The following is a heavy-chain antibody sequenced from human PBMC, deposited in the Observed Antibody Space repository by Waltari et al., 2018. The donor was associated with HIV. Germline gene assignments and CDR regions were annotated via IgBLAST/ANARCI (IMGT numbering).Heavy chain of an antibody. CDR3: VKEGYCSGGSCYSGSLDI. V-gene: IGHV1-18*01. CDR1: GYTFSSYG. D-gene: IGHD2-15*01. Sequence: QVQLVQSGAEVKRPGASVKVSCKTSGYTFSSYGISWVRQAPGQGLEWMGWISSSNINTKYAQNFLGRVTMTTDTSTNTAYLELRSLRSDDTAMYYCVKEGYCSGGSCYSGSLDIWGQGTKVTVSS. J-gene: IGHJ3*02. CDR2: ISSSNINT.